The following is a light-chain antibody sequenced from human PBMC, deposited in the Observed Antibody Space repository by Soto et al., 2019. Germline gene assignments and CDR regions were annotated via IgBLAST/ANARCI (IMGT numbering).Light chain of an antibody. J-gene: IGKJ4*01. Sequence: DIQMTQSLPSLSASVGDRVTITCRASQSISNYLNWYQQKVGKAPQLLIYGASNLQSGVPARFSGSGSGTDFTLTISDLQPEDFATFYCQQSYSAPLTFGGGTKVDIK. CDR3: QQSYSAPLT. CDR2: GAS. CDR1: QSISNY. V-gene: IGKV1-39*01.